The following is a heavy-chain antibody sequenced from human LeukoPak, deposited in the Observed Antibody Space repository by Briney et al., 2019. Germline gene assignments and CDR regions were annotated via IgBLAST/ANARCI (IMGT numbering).Heavy chain of an antibody. CDR3: ATVGIMITFGGVTKTWGGWFDP. CDR2: ISYDGSNK. V-gene: IGHV3-30-3*01. D-gene: IGHD3-16*01. J-gene: IGHJ5*02. Sequence: GRSLRLSCAASGFTFSSYAMHWVRQAPGKGLEWVAVISYDGSNKYYADSVKGRFTISRDNSKNTLHLQMNSLRAEDTAVYYCATVGIMITFGGVTKTWGGWFDPWGQGTLVTVSS. CDR1: GFTFSSYA.